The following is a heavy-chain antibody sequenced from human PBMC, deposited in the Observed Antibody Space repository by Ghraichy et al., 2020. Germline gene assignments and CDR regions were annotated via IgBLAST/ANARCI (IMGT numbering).Heavy chain of an antibody. Sequence: GESLNISCAATGFSVSSNFMSWVRQAPGKGLEWVSVIHTGGNTDYADSVKGRFTVSRDLSKNTVYLQLNSLRAEDTAVYFCARAGGGKSPYYYYYYTDVWGKGTTVTVSS. D-gene: IGHD4-23*01. CDR2: IHTGGNT. CDR3: ARAGGGKSPYYYYYYTDV. CDR1: GFSVSSNF. J-gene: IGHJ6*03. V-gene: IGHV3-66*01.